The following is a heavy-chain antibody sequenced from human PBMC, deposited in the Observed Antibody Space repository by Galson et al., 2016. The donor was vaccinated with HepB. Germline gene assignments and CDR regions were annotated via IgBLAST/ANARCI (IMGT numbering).Heavy chain of an antibody. D-gene: IGHD2-21*01. Sequence: SLRLSCAASGFTLRNYDMHWVRQAPGKGLEWVSLISYDGINTFYADSVKGRFTISRDNLRNTLYLHMTNLRSQDTAMYYCARRNFASGVIMYHFDRWGQGTLVTVPS. J-gene: IGHJ4*02. CDR3: ARRNFASGVIMYHFDR. CDR2: ISYDGINT. V-gene: IGHV3-30-3*01. CDR1: GFTLRNYD.